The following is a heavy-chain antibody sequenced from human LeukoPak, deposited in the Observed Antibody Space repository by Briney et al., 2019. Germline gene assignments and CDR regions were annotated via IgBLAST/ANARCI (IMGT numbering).Heavy chain of an antibody. CDR2: IIPILGIA. V-gene: IGHV1-69*04. D-gene: IGHD3-22*01. CDR3: ARDTYYYDSSGYYYALGAFDI. CDR1: GGTFSSYA. J-gene: IGHJ3*02. Sequence: SVKVSCKASGGTFSSYAISWVRQAPGQGLEWMGRIIPILGIANYAQKFQGRVTITADKSTSTTYMELRSLRSDDTAVYYCARDTYYYDSSGYYYALGAFDIWGQGTMVTVSS.